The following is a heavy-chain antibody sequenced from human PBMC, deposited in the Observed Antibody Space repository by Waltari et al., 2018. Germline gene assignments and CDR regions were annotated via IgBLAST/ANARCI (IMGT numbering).Heavy chain of an antibody. J-gene: IGHJ4*02. CDR2: TRQDYISK. CDR3: ARVYSPTHHFEY. D-gene: IGHD2-15*01. CDR1: GFTLDRYW. Sequence: EVRRVESGGALVQPGGSLRPSCVAPGFTLDRYWTGWVRQAPGKGLEWVANTRQDYISKYYVDSVKGRFTISRDNANNSLSLQMSSLRAEDTAVYYCARVYSPTHHFEYWGQGTLVTVSS. V-gene: IGHV3-7*01.